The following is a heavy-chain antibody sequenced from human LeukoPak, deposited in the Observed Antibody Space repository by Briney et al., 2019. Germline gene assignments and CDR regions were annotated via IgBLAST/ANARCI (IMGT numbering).Heavy chain of an antibody. CDR1: GYTFTSYA. J-gene: IGHJ4*02. CDR3: ARGMARFYDSSGYPLDY. D-gene: IGHD3-22*01. CDR2: INTNTGNP. V-gene: IGHV7-4-1*02. Sequence: ASVKVSCKASGYTFTSYAMNWVRQAPGQGLEWMGWINTNTGNPTYAQGFTGRFVFSLDTSVSTAYLQISSLKAEDTAVYYCARGMARFYDSSGYPLDYWGQGTLVTVSS.